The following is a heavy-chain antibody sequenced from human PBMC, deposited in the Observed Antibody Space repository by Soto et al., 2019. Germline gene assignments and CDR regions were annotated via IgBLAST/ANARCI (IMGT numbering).Heavy chain of an antibody. J-gene: IGHJ4*02. CDR3: AKAQSPAADQLLRFDY. D-gene: IGHD2-2*01. V-gene: IGHV3-23*01. CDR1: DFNFSRSA. CDR2: ISGSGGST. Sequence: GGSLRLPCAASDFNFSRSALSWARQARGKGLEWVSAISGSGGSTHYADSVKGRFTISRDNSKNPLYLQMNSLRAEDTAVYYCAKAQSPAADQLLRFDYWGQGTLVTVSS.